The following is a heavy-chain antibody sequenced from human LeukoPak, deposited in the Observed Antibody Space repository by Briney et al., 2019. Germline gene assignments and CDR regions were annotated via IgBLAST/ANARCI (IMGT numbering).Heavy chain of an antibody. V-gene: IGHV1-69*13. J-gene: IGHJ4*02. D-gene: IGHD4-23*01. CDR3: ARAVGYGGNSFLFDY. CDR1: GGTFSSYA. CDR2: TIPIFGTA. Sequence: SVKVSCKASGGTFSSYAISWVRQAPGQGLEWMGGTIPIFGTANYAQKFQGRVTITADESTSTAYMELSSLRSEDTAVYYCARAVGYGGNSFLFDYWGQGTLVTVSS.